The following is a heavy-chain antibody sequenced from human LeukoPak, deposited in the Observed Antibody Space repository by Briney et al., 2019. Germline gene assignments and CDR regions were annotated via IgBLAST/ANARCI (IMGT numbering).Heavy chain of an antibody. CDR2: MNGGNGNT. D-gene: IGHD2-15*01. J-gene: IGHJ6*03. V-gene: IGHV1-3*01. CDR1: GYIFTDYA. CDR3: ARGRGTSGSNRDFHYYYYMDV. Sequence: ASVKVSCKASGYIFTDYAIHWLRQAPGQRPEWMGWMNGGNGNTKYSQKFQGRITLIGDTSAATAYMELSSLRHDDLAVYYCARGRGTSGSNRDFHYYYYMDVWGKGTTVTVSS.